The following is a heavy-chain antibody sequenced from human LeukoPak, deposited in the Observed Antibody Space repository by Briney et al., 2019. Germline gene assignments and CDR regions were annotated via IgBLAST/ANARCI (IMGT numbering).Heavy chain of an antibody. V-gene: IGHV3-9*01. D-gene: IGHD2-15*01. CDR1: GFTFDDYA. CDR3: AKADCSGGSCYRRAGFDY. J-gene: IGHJ4*02. CDR2: ISWNSGSI. Sequence: GGSLRLSCAASGFTFDDYAMHWVRHAPGKGLEWVSGISWNSGSIGYADSVKGRFTISRDNAKNSLYLQMNSLRAEDTALYYCAKADCSGGSCYRRAGFDYWGQGTLVTVSS.